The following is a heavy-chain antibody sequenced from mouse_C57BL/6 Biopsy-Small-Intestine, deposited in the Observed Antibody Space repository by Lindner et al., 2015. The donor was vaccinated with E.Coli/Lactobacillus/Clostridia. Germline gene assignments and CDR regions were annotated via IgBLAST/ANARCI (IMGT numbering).Heavy chain of an antibody. V-gene: IGHV1-9*01. CDR2: ILPGGGNT. Sequence: VQLQESGAELMKPGGLSRGFPAKASGYTFTGYWIEWVNQRPGHGLEWIGEILPGGGNTNYNEKFKGKATFTADTSSNTAYMQLSSLTTEDSAIYYCARTPYGRTYPYYSMDYWGSRNLRHRFL. D-gene: IGHD1-1*01. J-gene: IGHJ4*01. CDR3: ARTPYGRTYPYYSMDY. CDR1: GYTFTGYW.